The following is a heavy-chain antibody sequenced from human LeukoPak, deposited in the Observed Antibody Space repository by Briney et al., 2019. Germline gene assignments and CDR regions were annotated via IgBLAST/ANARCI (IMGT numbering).Heavy chain of an antibody. V-gene: IGHV3-30*02. J-gene: IGHJ4*02. CDR2: IRYDGSNK. D-gene: IGHD2-2*01. CDR1: GFTFSSYG. Sequence: GGSLRLSCAESGFTFSSYGMHWVRQAPGKGLEWVAFIRYDGSNKYYADSVKGRFTISRDNSKNTLYLQMNSLRAEDTAVYYCAKETVDIVVVPAAKRDFDYWGQGTLVTVSS. CDR3: AKETVDIVVVPAAKRDFDY.